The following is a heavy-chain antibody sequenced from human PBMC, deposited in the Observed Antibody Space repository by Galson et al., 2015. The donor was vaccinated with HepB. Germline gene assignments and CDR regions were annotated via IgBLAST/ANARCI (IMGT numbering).Heavy chain of an antibody. Sequence: PALVKPTQTLTLTCTFSGFSFSTRRVGVAWIRQPPGKALEWLALTYWDDDNRYSPSLKSRLTITKDTSKNQVFLTMTNLDPVDSGTYYCTHSSWRTDSSSSMRAFDVWGQGTMVTVST. CDR2: TYWDDDN. V-gene: IGHV2-5*02. CDR1: GFSFSTRRVG. J-gene: IGHJ3*01. CDR3: THSSWRTDSSSSMRAFDV. D-gene: IGHD6-6*01.